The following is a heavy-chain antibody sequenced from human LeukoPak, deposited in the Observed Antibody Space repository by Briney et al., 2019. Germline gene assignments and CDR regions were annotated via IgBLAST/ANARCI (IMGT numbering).Heavy chain of an antibody. CDR3: ARRQVATSLRDY. D-gene: IGHD5-24*01. CDR2: IYHSGST. Sequence: SETLSLTCTVSGYSISSGYYWGWIRQPPGKGLEWIGSIYHSGSTYYNPSLKSRVTISADTSKNQFSLNLSSVTAADTAVYYCARRQVATSLRDYWGQGTLVTVSS. V-gene: IGHV4-38-2*02. CDR1: GYSISSGYY. J-gene: IGHJ4*02.